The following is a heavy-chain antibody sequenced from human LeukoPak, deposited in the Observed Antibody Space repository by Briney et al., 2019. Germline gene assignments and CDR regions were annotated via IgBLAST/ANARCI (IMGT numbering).Heavy chain of an antibody. CDR2: IWYDGSNK. V-gene: IGHV3-33*01. CDR1: AFTFSTYG. CDR3: ARDEEYSGSYGGSYFDY. J-gene: IGHJ4*02. Sequence: GGSLRLSCAASAFTFSTYGMHWVRQAPGKGLEWVAVIWYDGSNKYYADSVKGRFTISRDNSKNTLYLQMNSLRAEDTAVYYCARDEEYSGSYGGSYFDYWGQGTLVTVSS. D-gene: IGHD1-26*01.